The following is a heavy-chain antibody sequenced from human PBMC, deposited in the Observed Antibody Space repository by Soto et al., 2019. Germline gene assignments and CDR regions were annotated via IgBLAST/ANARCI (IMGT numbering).Heavy chain of an antibody. V-gene: IGHV4-30-4*01. J-gene: IGHJ4*02. Sequence: QVQLQESGPGLVQPSQTLSLTCTVSGGSISTVDYWWSWIRQSPDMGLEWIGHIYDGGRTYNNPSLESRVTMSVATSQSQLSLTLSSVSAADTAVYYCARGQAGDKVDSWCQGTLVTVSS. CDR2: IYDGGRT. CDR1: GGSISTVDYW. CDR3: ARGQAGDKVDS. D-gene: IGHD7-27*01.